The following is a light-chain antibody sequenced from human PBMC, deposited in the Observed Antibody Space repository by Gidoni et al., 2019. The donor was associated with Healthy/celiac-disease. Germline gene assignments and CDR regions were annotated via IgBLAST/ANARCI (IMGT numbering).Light chain of an antibody. J-gene: IGKJ4*01. CDR2: KVS. CDR1: QSLVYSDGHTY. V-gene: IGKV2-30*01. Sequence: VVMTQSPLSLPVTLGQPASISCRSSQSLVYSDGHTYLNWFQQRPGQSPRRLIYKVSNRDSGVPDRFSGSGSGTDFTLKISRVEAEDVGVYYCMQGTHWPLTFGGGTKVEIK. CDR3: MQGTHWPLT.